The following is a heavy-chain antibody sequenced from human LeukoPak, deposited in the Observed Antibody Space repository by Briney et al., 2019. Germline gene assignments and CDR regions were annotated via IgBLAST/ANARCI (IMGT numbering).Heavy chain of an antibody. D-gene: IGHD2-21*02. V-gene: IGHV3-20*04. Sequence: GGSLRLSCAASGFTFDNYGMSWVRQVPGKGLEWVSSINGNGGSTAYADSVKGRFTISRDNAKNSLYLQMNSLRAEDTAVYYCARDQYCGGDCYPYNWFDPWGQGTLVTVSS. J-gene: IGHJ5*02. CDR3: ARDQYCGGDCYPYNWFDP. CDR2: INGNGGST. CDR1: GFTFDNYG.